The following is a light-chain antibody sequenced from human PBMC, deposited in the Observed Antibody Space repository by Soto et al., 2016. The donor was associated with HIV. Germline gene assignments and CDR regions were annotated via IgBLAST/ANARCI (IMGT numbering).Light chain of an antibody. V-gene: IGKV1-33*01. CDR2: DAS. CDR1: QGISNY. J-gene: IGKJ2*01. Sequence: DIQMTQSPSSLSASVGDRVTITCRASQGISNYLAWYQQKPGKVPQVLINDASNLETGVPPRFSGSGSGTDFTFTISSLQPEDIGTYYCQQYDNLPYTFGQGTKLEIK. CDR3: QQYDNLPYT.